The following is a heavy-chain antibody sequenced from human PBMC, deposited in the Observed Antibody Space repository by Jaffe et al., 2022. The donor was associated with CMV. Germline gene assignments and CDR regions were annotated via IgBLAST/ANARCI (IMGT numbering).Heavy chain of an antibody. CDR2: IKSKPNNYAT. J-gene: IGHJ4*02. CDR1: GLTFSDSA. V-gene: IGHV3-73*01. Sequence: EVQLVESGGGLVQPGESLKLSCAASGLTFSDSAIHWVRQASGKGLEWVGRIKSKPNNYATAYVPSVKGRFTISRDESKSTAYLQMNSLKTEDTAVYYCLSRWDGSGSYWGYWGQGTLVTVSS. CDR3: LSRWDGSGSYWGY. D-gene: IGHD3-10*01.